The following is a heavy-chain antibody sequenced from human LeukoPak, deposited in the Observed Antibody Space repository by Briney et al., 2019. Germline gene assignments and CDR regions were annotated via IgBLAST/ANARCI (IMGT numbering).Heavy chain of an antibody. D-gene: IGHD5-18*01. J-gene: IGHJ4*02. CDR2: IIPILGIA. CDR1: GGTFSSYA. CDR3: ARGGNRGYSYGYNDY. Sequence: EASVEVSCKASGGTFSSYAISWVRQAPGQGLEWMGRIIPILGIANCAQKFQGRVTITADKSTSTAYMELSSLRSEDTAVYYCARGGNRGYSYGYNDYWGQGTLVTVSS. V-gene: IGHV1-69*04.